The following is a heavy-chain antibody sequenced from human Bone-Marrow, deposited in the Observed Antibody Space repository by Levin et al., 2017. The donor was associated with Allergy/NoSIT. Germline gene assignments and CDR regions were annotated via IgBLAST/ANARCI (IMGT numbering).Heavy chain of an antibody. CDR1: RFSFSEYY. D-gene: IGHD1-26*01. CDR2: ISNTGYSI. V-gene: IGHV3-11*01. J-gene: IGHJ6*02. CDR3: ARDRSRAYSGTYYGYHSHGMDV. Sequence: GGSLRLSCAASRFSFSEYYMNWIRQAPGKGLEWLSYISNTGYSIYYADSVQGRFSISRDNSKNLLFLQMNGLRVEDTAVYYCARDRSRAYSGTYYGYHSHGMDVWGQGTTVTVSS.